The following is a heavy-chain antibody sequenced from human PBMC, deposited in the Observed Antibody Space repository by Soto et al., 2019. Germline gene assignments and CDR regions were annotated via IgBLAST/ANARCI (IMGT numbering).Heavy chain of an antibody. Sequence: QVQLVQSGAEVKKPGSSVKVSCKASGGTFSSYSINWVRQAPGQGLEWMGEIIPIFGTANYAQKFQGRVTITADESTSTAYMDLSSLRSEDTAVYYCARDGGRNAGGIDYWGQGTLVTVSS. CDR3: ARDGGRNAGGIDY. CDR1: GGTFSSYS. D-gene: IGHD1-26*01. V-gene: IGHV1-69*01. CDR2: IIPIFGTA. J-gene: IGHJ4*02.